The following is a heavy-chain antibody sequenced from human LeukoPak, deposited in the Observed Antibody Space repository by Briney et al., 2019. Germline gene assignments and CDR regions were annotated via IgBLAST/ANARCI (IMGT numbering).Heavy chain of an antibody. CDR2: IYYSGST. CDR1: GGSISSSSYY. V-gene: IGHV4-39*07. Sequence: TPSETLSLTCTVSGGSISSSSYYWGWIRQPPGKGLEWIGNIYYSGSTYYNPSLKSRVTISVDTSKNQFSLKLSSVTAADTAVYYCARDNAVAGTGNWFDPWGQGTLVTVSS. D-gene: IGHD6-19*01. J-gene: IGHJ5*02. CDR3: ARDNAVAGTGNWFDP.